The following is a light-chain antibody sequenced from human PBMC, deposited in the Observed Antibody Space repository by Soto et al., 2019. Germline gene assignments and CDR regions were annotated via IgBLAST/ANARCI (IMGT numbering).Light chain of an antibody. J-gene: IGLJ2*01. CDR2: SNN. V-gene: IGLV1-44*01. CDR3: ATWDDTLNGL. CDR1: NSNIGGNS. Sequence: QSVLTQPASASGTPGQKVTISCSGGNSNIGGNSVNWYQVLRGMAPKLLIYSNNQRPSGGPDRFSGSKSGTSASLAISGLQSEDEADYYCATWDDTLNGLFGGGTKLTVL.